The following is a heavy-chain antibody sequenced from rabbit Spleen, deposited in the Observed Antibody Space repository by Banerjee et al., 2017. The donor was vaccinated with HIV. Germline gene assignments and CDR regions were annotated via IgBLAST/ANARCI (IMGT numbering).Heavy chain of an antibody. Sequence: QSLEESGGDLVKPEGSLTLTCTASGFSFSSSYYMCWVRQAPGKGLEYIACIYADSSGSTYYASWAKGRFTISKTSSTTVTLEMTSLTAADTATYFCARSTYGYDDYADLYYAAMDLWGQGTLVTVS. J-gene: IGHJ6*01. CDR1: GFSFSSSYY. V-gene: IGHV1S40*01. CDR3: ARSTYGYDDYADLYYAAMDL. CDR2: IYADSSGST. D-gene: IGHD6-1*01.